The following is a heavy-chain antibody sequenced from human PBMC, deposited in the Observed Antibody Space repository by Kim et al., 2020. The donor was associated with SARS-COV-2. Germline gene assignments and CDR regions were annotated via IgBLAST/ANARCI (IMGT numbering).Heavy chain of an antibody. V-gene: IGHV3-9*01. Sequence: GGSLRLSCAASGFTFDDYAMHWVRQAPGKGLEWVSGISWNSGSIGYADSVKGRFTISRDNAKNSLYLQMNSLRAEDTALYYCAKDIGGGVGVRGTYYFDYWGQGTLVTVSS. CDR3: AKDIGGGVGVRGTYYFDY. CDR2: ISWNSGSI. J-gene: IGHJ4*02. CDR1: GFTFDDYA. D-gene: IGHD3-10*01.